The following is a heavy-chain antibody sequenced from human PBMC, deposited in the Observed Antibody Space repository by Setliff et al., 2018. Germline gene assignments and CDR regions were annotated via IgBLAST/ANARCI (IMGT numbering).Heavy chain of an antibody. J-gene: IGHJ3*01. CDR2: ISPYTDGT. CDR3: ARSSRSGYYHQRDSFDL. D-gene: IGHD5-12*01. V-gene: IGHV1-18*01. Sequence: GASVKVSCKISGYNFRGHGINWVRQAPGQGPEWLGWISPYTDGTSYADKFQDRVTMTTDTSTNTAYLEVRNLKSDDTATYYCARSSRSGYYHQRDSFDLWGQGTRVTVSS. CDR1: GYNFRGHG.